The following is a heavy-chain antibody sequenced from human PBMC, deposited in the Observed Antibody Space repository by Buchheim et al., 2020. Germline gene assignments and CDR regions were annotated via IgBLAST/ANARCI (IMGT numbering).Heavy chain of an antibody. CDR3: ARDSRGGWSLYWFDP. J-gene: IGHJ5*02. V-gene: IGHV1-69*08. CDR2: IIPFLGIP. D-gene: IGHD6-19*01. CDR1: GGTFSSYT. Sequence: QVQLVQSGAEVKKPGSSVKVSCKASGGTFSSYTFSWVRQAPGQGLEWMGRIIPFLGIPDYSQKFQGRVTITADKSTSTVYMELRSLRYEDTAVYYCARDSRGGWSLYWFDPWGQGTL.